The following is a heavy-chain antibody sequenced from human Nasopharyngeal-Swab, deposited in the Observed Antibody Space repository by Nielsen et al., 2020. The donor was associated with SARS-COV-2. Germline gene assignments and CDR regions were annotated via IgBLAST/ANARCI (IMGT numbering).Heavy chain of an antibody. CDR2: IYYSGST. Sequence: PGKGLEWIGYIYYSGSTNYNPSLKSRVTISVDTSKNQFSLKLSSVTAADTAVYYCARGGRGIFGVVTNFDYWGQGTLITVSS. V-gene: IGHV4-59*13. J-gene: IGHJ4*02. D-gene: IGHD3-3*01. CDR3: ARGGRGIFGVVTNFDY.